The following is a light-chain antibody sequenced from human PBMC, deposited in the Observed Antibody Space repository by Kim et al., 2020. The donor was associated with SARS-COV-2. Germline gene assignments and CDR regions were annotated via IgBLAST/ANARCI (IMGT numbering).Light chain of an antibody. CDR1: HGITNS. CDR2: GAS. V-gene: IGKV1-16*02. J-gene: IGKJ4*01. CDR3: QQYYSYPPT. Sequence: ASGGDRVAITCRASHGITNSLAWFKQKPGKAPKSLIYGASSVQSGVPSKFSGSGSGTDFPRTISSLQPEDVATYYGQQYYSYPPTFGGGTKLEI.